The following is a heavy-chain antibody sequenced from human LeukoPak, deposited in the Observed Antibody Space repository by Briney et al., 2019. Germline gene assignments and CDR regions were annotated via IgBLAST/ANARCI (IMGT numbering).Heavy chain of an antibody. CDR3: AISRRYYYDSSGYWDAFDI. Sequence: ASVKVSCKASGYTFTGYYMHWVRQAPGQGLEWMGWINPNSGGTNYAQKFQGWVTMTRDTSISTAYMELSRLRSDDTAVYYCAISRRYYYDSSGYWDAFDIWAKGQWSPSLQ. CDR2: INPNSGGT. D-gene: IGHD3-22*01. V-gene: IGHV1-2*04. CDR1: GYTFTGYY. J-gene: IGHJ3*02.